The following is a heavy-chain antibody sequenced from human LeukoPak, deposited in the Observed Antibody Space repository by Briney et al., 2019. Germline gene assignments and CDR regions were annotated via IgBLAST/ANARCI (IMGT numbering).Heavy chain of an antibody. CDR3: ASEVLRYFDWSLGAPDF. D-gene: IGHD3-9*01. CDR2: ISGSGGST. J-gene: IGHJ3*01. V-gene: IGHV3-23*01. Sequence: PGGSLRLSCAASGFTFSIYAMSWVRQAPGKGLEWVSAISGSGGSTYYADSVKGRFTISGDNSKNTLYLQMNSLRAEDTAVYYCASEVLRYFDWSLGAPDFWGQGTMVTVSS. CDR1: GFTFSIYA.